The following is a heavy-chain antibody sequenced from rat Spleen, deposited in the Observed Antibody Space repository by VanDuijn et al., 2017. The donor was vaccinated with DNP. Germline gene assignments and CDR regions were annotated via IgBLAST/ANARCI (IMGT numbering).Heavy chain of an antibody. D-gene: IGHD1-12*02. Sequence: EMQLQESGPGRVKASQSLALTCSVTGHSITSSYRWNWIRKFPGNKLEWLGYKNNAGSTNYNPSLKSRISITRDTSKNQFFLQVNSVTTEDTATYYCARSYYDGSYYYGNWGRGVMVTVSS. CDR2: KNNAGST. J-gene: IGHJ2*01. CDR1: GHSITSSYR. CDR3: ARSYYDGSYYYGN. V-gene: IGHV3-3*01.